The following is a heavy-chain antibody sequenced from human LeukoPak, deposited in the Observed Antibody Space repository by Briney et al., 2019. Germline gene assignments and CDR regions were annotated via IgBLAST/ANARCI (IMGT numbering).Heavy chain of an antibody. CDR1: GGTFSSYA. Sequence: SVKVSCKASGGTFSSYAISWVRQAPGQGLEWMGGIIPIFGTANYAQKFQGRVTITTDESTSTAYMELSSLRSEDTAVYYCARVNPPKEKQLPNYYYYYYMDVWGKGTTVTVSS. D-gene: IGHD6-6*01. CDR3: ARVNPPKEKQLPNYYYYYYMDV. CDR2: IIPIFGTA. V-gene: IGHV1-69*05. J-gene: IGHJ6*03.